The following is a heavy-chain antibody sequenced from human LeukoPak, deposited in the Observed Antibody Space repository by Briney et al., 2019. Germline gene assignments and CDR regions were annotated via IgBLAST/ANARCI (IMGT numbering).Heavy chain of an antibody. D-gene: IGHD1-26*01. V-gene: IGHV3-74*01. Sequence: WGSLSLSCAASGFTFSNYWMFWVRQAPGKGLMWVSHINNDGSRTNYADSVKGRFTVARDNAKNTLYLQMDSLRADDTAVYYCARLSGSYNEGRWGQGTLVSVSS. CDR1: GFTFSNYW. CDR3: ARLSGSYNEGR. CDR2: INNDGSRT. J-gene: IGHJ4*02.